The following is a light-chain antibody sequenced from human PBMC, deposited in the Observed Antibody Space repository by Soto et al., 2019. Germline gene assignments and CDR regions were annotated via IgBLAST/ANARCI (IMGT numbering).Light chain of an antibody. CDR1: QSVSSY. CDR2: GAS. J-gene: IGKJ5*01. CDR3: QQYNDWPLFT. Sequence: EIVMTQSPATLYVSPGETATLSCRASQSVSSYLDWYQQKPGQAPRLLIYGASTSATGIPARFSGSGSGTEFTLTISDLQSEDVAVYSCQQYNDWPLFTFGQGTRLEIK. V-gene: IGKV3-15*01.